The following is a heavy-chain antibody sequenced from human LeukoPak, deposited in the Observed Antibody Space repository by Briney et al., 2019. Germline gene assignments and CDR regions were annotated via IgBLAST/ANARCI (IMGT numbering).Heavy chain of an antibody. CDR1: GFTFSSYA. J-gene: IGHJ4*02. CDR2: ISYDGSNK. CDR3: ARDSDDYGDY. D-gene: IGHD3-10*01. Sequence: PGGSLRLSCAASGFTFSSYAMHWVRQAPGKGLEWVAVISYDGSNKYYADSVKGRFTISRDNSKNTLYLQMNSLRAKDTAVYYCARDSDDYGDYWGQGTLVTVSS. V-gene: IGHV3-30-3*01.